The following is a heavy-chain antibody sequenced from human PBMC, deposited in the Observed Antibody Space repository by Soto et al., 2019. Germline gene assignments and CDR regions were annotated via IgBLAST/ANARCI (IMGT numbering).Heavy chain of an antibody. V-gene: IGHV1-69*01. CDR1: GGTFSSYA. CDR2: IIPIFGTA. J-gene: IGHJ3*02. D-gene: IGHD6-19*01. CDR3: ARVRWLVRGDAFDI. Sequence: QVQLVQSGAEVKKPGSSVKVSCKASGGTFSSYAISWVRQAPGQGLEWMGGIIPIFGTANYAQKFQGRVTITADESTSTAYMELRSLRSDDTAVYYCARVRWLVRGDAFDIWGQGTMVTVSS.